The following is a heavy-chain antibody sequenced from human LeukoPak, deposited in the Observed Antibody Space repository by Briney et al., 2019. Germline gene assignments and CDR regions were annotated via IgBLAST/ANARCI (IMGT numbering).Heavy chain of an antibody. J-gene: IGHJ6*03. Sequence: SETLSLTCAVYGGSFSGYYWSWIRQPPGKGLEWIGEINHGGSTNYNPSLKSRVTISVDTSKNQFSLKLSSVTAADTAVYYWKVVTATHYYYYYMDVWGKGTTVTVSS. V-gene: IGHV4-34*01. CDR2: INHGGST. CDR1: GGSFSGYY. CDR3: KVVTATHYYYYYMDV. D-gene: IGHD2-21*02.